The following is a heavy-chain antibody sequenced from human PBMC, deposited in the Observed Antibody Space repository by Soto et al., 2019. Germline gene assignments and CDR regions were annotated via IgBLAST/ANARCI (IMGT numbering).Heavy chain of an antibody. Sequence: PSETLSLTCTVSGVPIRSYFWSWVRQPPGKGLEWIAEVYNDGSANYHPSLESRATISVDRSKNQFSLRLSSVTAADTGKYYCARLVYDSRLNYLYFDHWGQGTLVTVSS. J-gene: IGHJ4*02. D-gene: IGHD3-22*01. CDR2: VYNDGSA. CDR3: ARLVYDSRLNYLYFDH. V-gene: IGHV4-59*12. CDR1: GVPIRSYF.